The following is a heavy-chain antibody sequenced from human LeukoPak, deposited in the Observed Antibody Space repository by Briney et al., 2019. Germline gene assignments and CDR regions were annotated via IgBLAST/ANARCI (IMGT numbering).Heavy chain of an antibody. CDR2: IYTGGST. CDR3: AKGSSYFYDSSDYRLDY. J-gene: IGHJ4*02. Sequence: PGGSLRLSCAASGFTVSSVYMSWVRQAPGKGLEWVSVIYTGGSTYYADSVKGRFTISRDNFKNTLYLQMSSLRAEDTAVYYCAKGSSYFYDSSDYRLDYWGQGTLVTVSS. D-gene: IGHD3-22*01. V-gene: IGHV3-66*01. CDR1: GFTVSSVY.